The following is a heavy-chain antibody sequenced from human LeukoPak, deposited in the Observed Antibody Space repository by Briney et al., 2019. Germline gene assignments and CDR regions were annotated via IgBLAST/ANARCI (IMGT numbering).Heavy chain of an antibody. V-gene: IGHV3-23*01. D-gene: IGHD3-22*01. CDR2: INGGGVNT. J-gene: IGHJ4*02. CDR3: ASITMIVVDKGDDY. CDR1: GFTFSSYA. Sequence: GGSLRLSCAASGFTFSSYAMSWIRQAPGKGLEWVSTINGGGVNTHYADSVKGRFTISRDNSKNTLYLQMNSLRAEDTAVYYCASITMIVVDKGDDYWGQGTLVTVSS.